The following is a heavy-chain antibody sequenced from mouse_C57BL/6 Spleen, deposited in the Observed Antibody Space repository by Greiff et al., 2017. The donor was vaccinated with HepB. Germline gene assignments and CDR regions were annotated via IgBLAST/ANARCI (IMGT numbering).Heavy chain of an antibody. CDR3: ARDQDYDGYYPWFAY. J-gene: IGHJ3*01. Sequence: EVKVVESGGGLVKPGGSLKLSCAASGFTFSSYAMSWVRQTPEKRLEWVATISDGGSYTYYPDNVKGRFTISRDNAKNNLYLQMSHLKSEDTAMYYCARDQDYDGYYPWFAYWGQGTLVTVSA. V-gene: IGHV5-4*01. CDR1: GFTFSSYA. D-gene: IGHD2-3*01. CDR2: ISDGGSYT.